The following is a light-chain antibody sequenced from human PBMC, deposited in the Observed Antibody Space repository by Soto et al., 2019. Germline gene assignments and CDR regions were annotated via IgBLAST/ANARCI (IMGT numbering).Light chain of an antibody. V-gene: IGLV2-14*03. Sequence: QSVLTQPASVSGSPGQSITISCTGTSSDVGAYDYVSWYQRHPGKAPKLMIYDVSNRPSGVSSRFSGSKSGNTASLTISGLQAEDEADYYCSSYRYTSSLEGVVFGGGTKLTVL. CDR1: SSDVGAYDY. J-gene: IGLJ2*01. CDR2: DVS. CDR3: SSYRYTSSLEGVV.